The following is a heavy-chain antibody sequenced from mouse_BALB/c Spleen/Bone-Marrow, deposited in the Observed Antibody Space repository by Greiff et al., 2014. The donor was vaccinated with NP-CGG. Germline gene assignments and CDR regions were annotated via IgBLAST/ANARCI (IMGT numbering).Heavy chain of an antibody. J-gene: IGHJ3*01. CDR1: GYTFTSYY. Sequence: QVQLKESGAELVKPGASVKLSCKASGYTFTSYYMYWVKQRPGQGLEWIGEINHSNGYTNFNEKFKSKATLTVDKSSSTAYMQLSNLTSEDSAVYYCAREGAYWGQGTLVTVSA. CDR3: AREGAY. V-gene: IGHV1S81*02. CDR2: INHSNGYT.